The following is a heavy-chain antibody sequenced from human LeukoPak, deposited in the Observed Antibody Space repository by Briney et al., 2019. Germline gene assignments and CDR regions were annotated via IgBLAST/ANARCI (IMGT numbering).Heavy chain of an antibody. CDR2: IIPILGIA. CDR3: ARTIRPYSSGFDY. D-gene: IGHD6-19*01. CDR1: GYTFTSYG. J-gene: IGHJ4*02. V-gene: IGHV1-69*04. Sequence: ASVKVSCKASGYTFTSYGISWVRQAPGQGLEWMGRIIPILGIANYAQKFQGRVTITADKSTSTAYMELSSLRSEDTAVYYCARTIRPYSSGFDYWGQGTLVTVSS.